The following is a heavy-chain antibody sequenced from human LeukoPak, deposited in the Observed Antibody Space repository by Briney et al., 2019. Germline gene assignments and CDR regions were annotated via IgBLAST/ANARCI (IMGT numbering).Heavy chain of an antibody. J-gene: IGHJ4*02. Sequence: PGGSLRLSCAASGFTFSSYAMSWVRQAPGRGLEWVTIISSDGSNKYYADSVKGRFTISRDNSKNTLYLQLNSLRPEDTAVYYCARSYYYGSGSYWSHFDYWGQGTLVTVSS. D-gene: IGHD3-10*01. CDR1: GFTFSSYA. CDR3: ARSYYYGSGSYWSHFDY. CDR2: ISSDGSNK. V-gene: IGHV3-30-3*01.